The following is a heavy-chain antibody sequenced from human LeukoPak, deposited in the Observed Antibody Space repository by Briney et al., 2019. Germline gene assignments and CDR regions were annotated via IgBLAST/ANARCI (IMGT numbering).Heavy chain of an antibody. CDR2: IYYSGST. V-gene: IGHV4-59*01. CDR3: ARLQMVRGDYNWFDP. J-gene: IGHJ5*02. D-gene: IGHD3-10*01. CDR1: GDSISSYY. Sequence: KPSETLSLTCTVSGDSISSYYWSWIRQPPGKGLEGIGYIYYSGSTNYNPSLKSRVTISVDTSKNQFSLKLSSVTAADTAVYYCARLQMVRGDYNWFDPWGQGTLVTVSS.